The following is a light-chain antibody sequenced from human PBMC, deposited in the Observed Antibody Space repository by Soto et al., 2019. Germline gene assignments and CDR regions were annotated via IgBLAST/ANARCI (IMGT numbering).Light chain of an antibody. CDR3: MQVLQTPLT. CDR2: LRS. V-gene: IGKV2-28*01. Sequence: DIVMTQSPLSLPVTPGEPASISCRSSQSLLHSNGFYYLDWYLQKPGQSPQLLIYLRSNRASGVPDRFTGSGSGTDFTLKISRVEAEDVGIYYCMQVLQTPLTFGQGTKLEIK. J-gene: IGKJ2*01. CDR1: QSLLHSNGFYY.